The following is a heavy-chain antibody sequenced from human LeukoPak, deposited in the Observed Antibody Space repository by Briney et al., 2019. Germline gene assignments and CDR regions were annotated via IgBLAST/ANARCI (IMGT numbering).Heavy chain of an antibody. Sequence: GGSLRLSCAASGFTFSSYAMHWVRQAPGKGLEWVAVISYDGSNKYYADSVKGRFTISRDNSKNTLYLQMNSLRSEDTAVYYCASSSSRHYYGSGGYYFDYWGQGTLVTVSS. CDR2: ISYDGSNK. J-gene: IGHJ4*02. CDR3: ASSSSRHYYGSGGYYFDY. D-gene: IGHD3-10*01. V-gene: IGHV3-30-3*01. CDR1: GFTFSSYA.